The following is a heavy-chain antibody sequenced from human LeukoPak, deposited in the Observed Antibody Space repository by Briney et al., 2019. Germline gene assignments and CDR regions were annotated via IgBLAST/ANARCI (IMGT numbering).Heavy chain of an antibody. CDR2: INPNSGGT. Sequence: GASVKVSCKASGDTFTGYYMHWVRQAPGQGLEWMGWINPNSGGTNYAQKFQGRVTMTRDTSISTAYMELSRLRSDDAAVYYCARGAYRSSWYSVKWTLDYWGQGTLVTVSS. D-gene: IGHD6-13*01. CDR1: GDTFTGYY. CDR3: ARGAYRSSWYSVKWTLDY. J-gene: IGHJ4*02. V-gene: IGHV1-2*02.